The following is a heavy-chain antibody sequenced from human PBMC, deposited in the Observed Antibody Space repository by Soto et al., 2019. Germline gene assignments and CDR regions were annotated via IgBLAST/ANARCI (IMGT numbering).Heavy chain of an antibody. CDR3: ARHEYSSSSEGYYFDY. J-gene: IGHJ4*02. V-gene: IGHV5-10-1*01. Sequence: SLKISCKCYGYSSTSYWISWVRQRPVKGMEGMGRIDPSDSYTNYSTSLQGHVTISADKSISTAYLQLSSLKASDTDMYYCARHEYSSSSEGYYFDYWGQGNLVTV. D-gene: IGHD6-6*01. CDR1: GYSSTSYW. CDR2: IDPSDSYT.